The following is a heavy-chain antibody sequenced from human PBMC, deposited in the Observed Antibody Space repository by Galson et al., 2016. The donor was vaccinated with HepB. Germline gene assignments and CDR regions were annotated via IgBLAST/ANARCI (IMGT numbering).Heavy chain of an antibody. CDR3: ARDRGGGAPKLVICDY. CDR1: GLTFNPSY. J-gene: IGHJ4*02. V-gene: IGHV3-7*01. CDR2: IKQDGSEK. D-gene: IGHD3-16*01. Sequence: SPRLPCRTSGLTFNPSYLPWVRQPPGKGLEWVAGIKQDGSEKYYVDSVKGRFTISRDNATNSLYLQMNSLGAEDTAVYFCARDRGGGAPKLVICDYWGQGTLVTVSS.